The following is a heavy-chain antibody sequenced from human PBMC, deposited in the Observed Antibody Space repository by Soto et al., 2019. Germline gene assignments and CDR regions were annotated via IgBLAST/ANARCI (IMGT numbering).Heavy chain of an antibody. J-gene: IGHJ3*02. V-gene: IGHV1-69*13. D-gene: IGHD3-9*01. CDR1: GGTFSSYA. Sequence: ASVKVSCKASGGTFSSYAISWVRQAPGQGLEWMGGIIPIFGTANYAQKFQGRVTITADESTSTAYMKLSSLRSEDTAVYYCATSLGVAYDISTAYQGGAFDIWGQGTMVTV. CDR3: ATSLGVAYDISTAYQGGAFDI. CDR2: IIPIFGTA.